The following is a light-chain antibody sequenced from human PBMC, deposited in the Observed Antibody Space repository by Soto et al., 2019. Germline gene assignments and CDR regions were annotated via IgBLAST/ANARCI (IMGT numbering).Light chain of an antibody. J-gene: IGKJ4*01. Sequence: ELVVTQSPVTLSVSXGXRXTLSXVTSQDVSSKLAWYQQKAGQAPSLLIYDASTRATGTPARFSGSGSGTEFTLAVSSLQSEDYAVYFCQQYIRWPLTFGGGTKVDIK. V-gene: IGKV3D-15*01. CDR1: QDVSSK. CDR2: DAS. CDR3: QQYIRWPLT.